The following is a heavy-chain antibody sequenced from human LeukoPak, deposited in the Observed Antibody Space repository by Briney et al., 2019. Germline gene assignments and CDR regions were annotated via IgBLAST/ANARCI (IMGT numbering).Heavy chain of an antibody. CDR1: GFTFDDYA. V-gene: IGHV3-9*01. CDR2: ISWNSGSI. D-gene: IGHD2-15*01. CDR3: AKAVVAATVFDY. Sequence: SGGSLRLSCAASGFTFDDYAMHWVRQAPGKGLEWVSGISWNSGSIGYADSVKGRFTISRDNAKNSLYLQMNSLRAEDTALYYCAKAVVAATVFDYWGQGTLVTVSS. J-gene: IGHJ4*02.